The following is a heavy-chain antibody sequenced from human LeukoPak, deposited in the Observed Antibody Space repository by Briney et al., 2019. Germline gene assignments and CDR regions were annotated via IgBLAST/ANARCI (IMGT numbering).Heavy chain of an antibody. Sequence: HPGGSLRLSCAASGFTFSSYAMSWVRQPPGKGLDWVSAISGSGGSTFYAASAKGRFTISRDNSKNTLYLQMNSLRAEDTAVYYCAKDPYYYGSGSYFDYWGQGTLVTVSS. CDR2: ISGSGGST. CDR1: GFTFSSYA. J-gene: IGHJ4*02. CDR3: AKDPYYYGSGSYFDY. D-gene: IGHD3-10*01. V-gene: IGHV3-23*01.